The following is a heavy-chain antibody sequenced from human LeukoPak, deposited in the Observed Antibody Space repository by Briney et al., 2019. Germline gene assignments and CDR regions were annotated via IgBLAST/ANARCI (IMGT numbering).Heavy chain of an antibody. V-gene: IGHV3-48*04. D-gene: IGHD5-24*01. J-gene: IGHJ4*02. CDR2: ISSSSSTI. CDR1: GFTFSSYS. CDR3: ARDRVEMATTPPDY. Sequence: PGGSLRLSCAASGFTFSSYSMNWVRQAPGKGLEWVSYISSSSSTIYYVDSVKGRFTISRDNAKNSLYLQMNSLRAEDTAVYYCARDRVEMATTPPDYWGQGTLVTVSS.